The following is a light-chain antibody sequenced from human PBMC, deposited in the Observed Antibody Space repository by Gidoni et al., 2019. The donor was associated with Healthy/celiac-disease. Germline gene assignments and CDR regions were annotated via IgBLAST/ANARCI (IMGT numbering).Light chain of an antibody. Sequence: EIVMTQFPATLSVSPGQRATLSCSASQSVSSNLAWYQEKPGQAPRLLIHGASIRATGIPARFSGSGSGTEFTLTISSLQSEDFAVYYCQQYNNWPRLTFGGGTKVEIK. CDR1: QSVSSN. V-gene: IGKV3D-15*01. J-gene: IGKJ4*01. CDR2: GAS. CDR3: QQYNNWPRLT.